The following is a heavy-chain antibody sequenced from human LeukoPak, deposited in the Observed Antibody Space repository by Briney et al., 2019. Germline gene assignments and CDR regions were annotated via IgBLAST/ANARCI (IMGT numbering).Heavy chain of an antibody. CDR1: GFTFSSYA. CDR3: AKTSRGDSGYDSFDY. CDR2: ISGSGGST. J-gene: IGHJ4*02. V-gene: IGHV3-23*01. D-gene: IGHD5-12*01. Sequence: GGSLRLSCAASGFTFSSYAMSWVRQAPGKGLEWVSAISGSGGSTYYADSVKGRFTISRDNSKNTLYLQMNSLRAEDTAVYYCAKTSRGDSGYDSFDYWGQGTLVTVSS.